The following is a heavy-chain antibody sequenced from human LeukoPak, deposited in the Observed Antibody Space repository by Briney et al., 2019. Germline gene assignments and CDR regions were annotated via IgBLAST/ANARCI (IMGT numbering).Heavy chain of an antibody. CDR2: IRYDGSNK. D-gene: IGHD6-13*01. J-gene: IGHJ5*02. CDR1: GFTFSSYG. Sequence: PGGSLRLSCAASGFTFSSYGMHWVRQAPGKGREWVAFIRYDGSNKYYADSVKGRFTISRDNSKNTLYLQMNSLRAEDTAVYYCAKVSRYPYSSSPNWFDPWGQGTLVTVSS. CDR3: AKVSRYPYSSSPNWFDP. V-gene: IGHV3-30*02.